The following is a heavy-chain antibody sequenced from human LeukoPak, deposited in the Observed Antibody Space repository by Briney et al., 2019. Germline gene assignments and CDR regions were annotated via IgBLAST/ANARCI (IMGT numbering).Heavy chain of an antibody. J-gene: IGHJ5*02. CDR3: ARGSTTGRSTSGDWFDP. CDR2: MNPNSGNT. CDR1: GYTLTSYD. V-gene: IGHV1-8*03. Sequence: ASVKASCKASGYTLTSYDINWVRRATGQGLEWMGWMNPNSGNTGYAQKFQARVTITRNTSITTAYMEVSSLRSEDRAVYYCARGSTTGRSTSGDWFDPWGQGTLVTVSS. D-gene: IGHD1-1*01.